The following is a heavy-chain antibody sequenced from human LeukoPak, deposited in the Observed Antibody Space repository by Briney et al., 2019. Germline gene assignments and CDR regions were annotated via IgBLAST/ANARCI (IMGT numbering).Heavy chain of an antibody. Sequence: SETLSLTCTVSGGSLSSSNYYWSWIRQPAGTGLEWIGRIYTSGSTNYNPSLKSRVTMSVDTSKNQFSLKLSSVTAADTAVYYCARDGGFRTHRTTVTDAFDIWGQGTMVTVSS. CDR1: GGSLSSSNYY. V-gene: IGHV4-61*02. J-gene: IGHJ3*02. D-gene: IGHD4-17*01. CDR3: ARDGGFRTHRTTVTDAFDI. CDR2: IYTSGST.